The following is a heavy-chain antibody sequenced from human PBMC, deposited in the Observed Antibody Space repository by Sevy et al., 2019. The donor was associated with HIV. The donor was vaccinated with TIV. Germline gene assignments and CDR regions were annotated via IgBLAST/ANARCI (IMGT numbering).Heavy chain of an antibody. CDR1: GGSFSGYY. CDR2: INHSGST. CDR3: AREKYVWGSYRYRSYWFDP. V-gene: IGHV4-34*01. D-gene: IGHD3-16*02. Sequence: SETLSLTCAVYGGSFSGYYWSWIRQPPGKGLEWIGEINHSGSTNYNPSLKSRVTISVDTSKNQFSLKLSSVTAADTAVYYCAREKYVWGSYRYRSYWFDPWGQGTLVTVSS. J-gene: IGHJ5*02.